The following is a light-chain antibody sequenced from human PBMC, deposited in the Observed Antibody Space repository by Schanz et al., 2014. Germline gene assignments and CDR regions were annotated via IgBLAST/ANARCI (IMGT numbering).Light chain of an antibody. J-gene: IGLJ2*01. CDR1: RSDVGAYNY. CDR3: CSYAGSSTLV. CDR2: DVS. V-gene: IGLV2-11*01. Sequence: QSALTQPRSVSGSPGQSVTISCAGDRSDVGAYNYVSWYQQHPGKAPQLIIYDVSHRPSGVSNRFSGSKSGNTASLTISGLQAEDEADYYCCSYAGSSTLVFGGGTKLTVL.